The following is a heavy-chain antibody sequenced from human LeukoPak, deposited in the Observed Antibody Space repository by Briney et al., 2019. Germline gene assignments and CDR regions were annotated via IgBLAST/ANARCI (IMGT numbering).Heavy chain of an antibody. Sequence: GASVKVSCKVSGHTFTSYGISWARQAPGQGREWMGWISAYNGNTNYAQKLQGRVTMTTDTSTSTAYMELRSLRSDDTAVYYCARVSGYYDSSGYYSLPGDYYYYYMDVWGKGTTVTVSS. D-gene: IGHD3-22*01. V-gene: IGHV1-18*01. CDR1: GHTFTSYG. J-gene: IGHJ6*03. CDR3: ARVSGYYDSSGYYSLPGDYYYYYMDV. CDR2: ISAYNGNT.